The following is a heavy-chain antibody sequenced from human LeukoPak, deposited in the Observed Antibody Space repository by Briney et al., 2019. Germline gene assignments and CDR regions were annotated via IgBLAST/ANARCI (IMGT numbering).Heavy chain of an antibody. Sequence: KSGGSLRLSCAASGFTFSSYGINWVRQAPGKGLEWVSSISASSNFIHYADSVKGRFTISRDNAKNSLYLQMNSLRAEDTAVYYARSVSAFDIWGQGTMVTVS. CDR3: RSVSAFDI. J-gene: IGHJ3*02. CDR1: GFTFSSYG. V-gene: IGHV3-21*01. D-gene: IGHD5/OR15-5a*01. CDR2: ISASSNFI.